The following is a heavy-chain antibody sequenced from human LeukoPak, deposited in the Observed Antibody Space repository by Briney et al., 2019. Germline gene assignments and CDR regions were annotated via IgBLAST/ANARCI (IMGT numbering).Heavy chain of an antibody. D-gene: IGHD3-22*01. Sequence: SETLSLTCTVSGGSISSGGYYWSWIRQHPGKGLEWIGYIYYSGSTYYNPSLKSRVTISVDTSKNQFSLNLSSVTAADTAVYYCARGPPVDYYGGSGYYSFDYWGQGTLVTVSS. CDR2: IYYSGST. J-gene: IGHJ4*02. CDR3: ARGPPVDYYGGSGYYSFDY. V-gene: IGHV4-31*03. CDR1: GGSISSGGYY.